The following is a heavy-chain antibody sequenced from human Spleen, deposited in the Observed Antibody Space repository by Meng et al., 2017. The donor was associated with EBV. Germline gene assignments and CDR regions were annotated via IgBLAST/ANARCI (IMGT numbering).Heavy chain of an antibody. Sequence: QVQLVQSGFELNRPGASVRVSCKASGYTFTSYVMHGVRQAPGQGLEWAGWINTNTGEARYAQGFTGRFVFSLDTSVSTAHLQISSLMAEDTAVYYCARGYNAWIQIPFYWGQGTLVTVSS. V-gene: IGHV7-4-1*02. J-gene: IGHJ4*02. CDR2: INTNTGEA. CDR3: ARGYNAWIQIPFY. D-gene: IGHD5-18*01. CDR1: GYTFTSYV.